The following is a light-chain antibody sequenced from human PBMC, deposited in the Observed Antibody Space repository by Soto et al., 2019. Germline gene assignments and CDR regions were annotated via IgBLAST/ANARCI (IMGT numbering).Light chain of an antibody. CDR2: DAS. CDR1: QSISSW. J-gene: IGKJ1*01. V-gene: IGKV1-5*01. Sequence: DIQMTQSPSPLSASVGDRVTITCRASQSISSWLAWYQQKPGKAPTLLIYDASTLERGVPSRFSGTGSGAEFTLTISSLQPEDVATYYCQQYDSYSRTLGQGTKVDI. CDR3: QQYDSYSRT.